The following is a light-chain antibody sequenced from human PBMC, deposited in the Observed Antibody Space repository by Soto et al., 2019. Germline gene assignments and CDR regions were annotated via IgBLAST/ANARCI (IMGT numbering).Light chain of an antibody. CDR2: EVS. CDR3: QSYDSSLSGYV. V-gene: IGLV2-8*01. CDR1: SSDVGGYNY. Sequence: QSVLTQPPSASGSPGQSVTISCTGTSSDVGGYNYVSWYQQHPGKAPKLMIYEVSKRPSGVPDRFSGSKSGNTASLTVSGLQAEDEGDYYCQSYDSSLSGYVFGTGTKVTVL. J-gene: IGLJ1*01.